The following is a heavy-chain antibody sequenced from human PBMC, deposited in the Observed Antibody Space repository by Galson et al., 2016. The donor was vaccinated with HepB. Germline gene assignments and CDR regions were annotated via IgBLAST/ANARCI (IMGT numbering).Heavy chain of an antibody. J-gene: IGHJ3*02. CDR2: VYYTGVT. CDR1: GGSISSGSYY. D-gene: IGHD2-2*01. CDR3: ARETQYCSSTSCTFAFGI. V-gene: IGHV4-31*03. Sequence: TLSLTCTVSGGSISSGSYYWSWIRQRPGKGLEWIGYVYYTGVTYYNPSLQSRLIILVDTSRNQFSLILSSVAAADTAVYYCARETQYCSSTSCTFAFGIWGQGTMVTVSS.